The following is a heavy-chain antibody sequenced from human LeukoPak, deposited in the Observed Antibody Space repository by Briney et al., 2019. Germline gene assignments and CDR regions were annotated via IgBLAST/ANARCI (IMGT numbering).Heavy chain of an antibody. D-gene: IGHD3-10*01. CDR2: ISGSGTTT. Sequence: PGGSLRLSCAASGFMFTDHALSWVRQAPGKGLEWVSSISGSGTTTYYAESVRGRFTISRDNSKNTVYLQMNSLRADDTALYYCARVLTLWFGALDYWAQGRMVSV. V-gene: IGHV3-23*01. CDR1: GFMFTDHA. CDR3: ARVLTLWFGALDY. J-gene: IGHJ4*02.